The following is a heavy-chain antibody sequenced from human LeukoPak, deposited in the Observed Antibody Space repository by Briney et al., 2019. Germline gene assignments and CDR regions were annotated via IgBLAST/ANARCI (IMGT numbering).Heavy chain of an antibody. V-gene: IGHV3-23*01. J-gene: IGHJ6*02. CDR1: GFTSIAYA. D-gene: IGHD3-16*01. CDR3: ARNQQLGGHSYYYCGMDV. Sequence: GGSLRLSCAASGFTSIAYALTWARQAPGKGLEWVSGISGGGVTTYYADSVKGRFTISRDNSKNTLYLQMNSLRADDTAIYYCARNQQLGGHSYYYCGMDVWGQGTTVTVSS. CDR2: ISGGGVTT.